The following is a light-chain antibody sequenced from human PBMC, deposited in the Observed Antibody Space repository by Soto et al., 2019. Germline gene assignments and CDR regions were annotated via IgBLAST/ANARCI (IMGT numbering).Light chain of an antibody. Sequence: DIQLTQSPSFLSASVGDRVTITCRASLGISTYLAWYQQKPGKAPNLLIYAASTLQSGVPSRFSGSRSRTEFTLTISSLQPEDFATYYCQQVNTYTFGPGTKVDIK. CDR3: QQVNTYT. V-gene: IGKV1-9*01. CDR1: LGISTY. J-gene: IGKJ3*01. CDR2: AAS.